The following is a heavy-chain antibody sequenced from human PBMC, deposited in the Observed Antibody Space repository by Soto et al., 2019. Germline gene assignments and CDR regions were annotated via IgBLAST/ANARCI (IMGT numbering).Heavy chain of an antibody. V-gene: IGHV4-61*03. J-gene: IGHJ4*02. CDR1: GGSVSSGNYY. CDR2: IHYNGNT. D-gene: IGHD5-12*01. Sequence: SETLSLTCTVSGGSVSSGNYYCSWVRQPPGKGLEWIGNIHYNGNTKYSPSLKSRVTMSVDTSKNHFSLRLISVTAADTAIYFCAREGNLGRWLQPLDFWGQGTLVTVS. CDR3: AREGNLGRWLQPLDF.